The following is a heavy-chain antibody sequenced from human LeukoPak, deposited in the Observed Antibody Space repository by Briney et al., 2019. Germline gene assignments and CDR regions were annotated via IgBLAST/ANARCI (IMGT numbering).Heavy chain of an antibody. D-gene: IGHD6-19*01. CDR3: ARVIGNSGQWLVPYYYYGMDV. CDR1: GGSITSSSYY. CDR2: IYYSGST. J-gene: IGHJ6*02. Sequence: PSETLSLTCTVSGGSITSSSYYWGWIRQPPGKGLEWIGYIYYSGSTNYNPSLKSRVTISVDTSKNQFSLKLSSVTAADPAVYYCARVIGNSGQWLVPYYYYGMDVWGQGTTVTVSS. V-gene: IGHV4-61*05.